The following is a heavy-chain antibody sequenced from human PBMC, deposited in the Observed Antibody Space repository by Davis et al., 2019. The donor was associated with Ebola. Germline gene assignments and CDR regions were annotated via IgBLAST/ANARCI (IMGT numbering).Heavy chain of an antibody. CDR2: ISSSSSTI. CDR1: GFTFSSYS. D-gene: IGHD3-3*01. CDR3: ARGSRSVLGWLLGPFDP. Sequence: PGGSLRLSCAASGFTFSSYSMNWVRQAPGKGLEWVSYISSSSSTIYYADSVKGRFTTSRDNATNSLYLQMNSLRDEETAVYYCARGSRSVLGWLLGPFDPWGQGTLVTVSS. V-gene: IGHV3-48*02. J-gene: IGHJ5*02.